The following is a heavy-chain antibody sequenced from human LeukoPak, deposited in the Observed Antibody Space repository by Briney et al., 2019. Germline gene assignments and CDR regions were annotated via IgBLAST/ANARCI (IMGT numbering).Heavy chain of an antibody. Sequence: PGRSLRLSCAASGFTFSSYAMTWVRQAPGKGLEWVSTITDSVSGGSTYYADSVKGRFTISRDNSKNTLYLQMSSLRAEDTAVYFCAKDRTGYSYGYFLSPWGQGTLVTVSS. CDR2: ITDSVSGGST. V-gene: IGHV3-23*01. CDR1: GFTFSSYA. D-gene: IGHD5-18*01. J-gene: IGHJ5*02. CDR3: AKDRTGYSYGYFLSP.